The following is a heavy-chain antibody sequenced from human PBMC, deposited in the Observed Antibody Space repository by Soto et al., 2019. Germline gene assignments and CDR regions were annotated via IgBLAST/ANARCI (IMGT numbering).Heavy chain of an antibody. J-gene: IGHJ4*02. D-gene: IGHD3-9*01. CDR1: GGTFSSYT. CDR2: IIPILGIA. CDR3: ASTGILTGTTLGAFDY. V-gene: IGHV1-69*02. Sequence: ASVKVSCKASGGTFSSYTISWVRQAPGQGLEWMGRIIPILGIANYAQKFQGRVTITADKSTSTAYMELSSLRSEDTAVYYCASTGILTGTTLGAFDYWGQGTLVTVSS.